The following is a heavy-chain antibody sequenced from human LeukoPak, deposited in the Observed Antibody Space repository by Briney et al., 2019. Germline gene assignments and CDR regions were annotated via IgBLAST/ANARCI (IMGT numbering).Heavy chain of an antibody. Sequence: PSETLSLTCTVSGGSISSYYWSWIRQPAGKGLEWIGRIYTSGSTNYNRSLKRRATISVDKSKKQFSLKLSSVTAADTAVYYCAREFIAAAGYYYYYMDVWGKGTTVTVSS. J-gene: IGHJ6*03. CDR1: GGSISSYY. CDR3: AREFIAAAGYYYYYMDV. CDR2: IYTSGST. V-gene: IGHV4-4*07. D-gene: IGHD6-13*01.